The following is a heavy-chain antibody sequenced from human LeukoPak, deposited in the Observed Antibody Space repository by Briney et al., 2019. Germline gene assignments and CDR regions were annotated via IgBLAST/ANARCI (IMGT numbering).Heavy chain of an antibody. CDR3: AREGLSRDGYNSDYYYYYYMDV. Sequence: PSETLSLTSTVSGGSISSYYWSWIRQPPGKGLEWIGYIYYSGSTNYNPSLKSRVTISVDTSKNQFSLKLSSVTAADTAVYYCAREGLSRDGYNSDYYYYYYMDVWGKGTTVTVSS. D-gene: IGHD5-24*01. CDR2: IYYSGST. V-gene: IGHV4-59*01. CDR1: GGSISSYY. J-gene: IGHJ6*03.